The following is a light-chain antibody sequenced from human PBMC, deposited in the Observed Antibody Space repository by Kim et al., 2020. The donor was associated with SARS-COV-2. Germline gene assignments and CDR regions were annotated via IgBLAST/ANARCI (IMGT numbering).Light chain of an antibody. CDR2: VNIDGSH. CDR3: QAWGTGINWV. CDR1: SGHSNYA. J-gene: IGLJ3*02. V-gene: IGLV4-69*01. Sequence: QLVLTQSPSASASLGASVKLTCTLSSGHSNYAIAWHQQQPEKGPRYLMKVNIDGSHSKGDGIPDRLSGSSSGTERYLTISSLQSEDEADYYCQAWGTGINWVFGVGPQLTVL.